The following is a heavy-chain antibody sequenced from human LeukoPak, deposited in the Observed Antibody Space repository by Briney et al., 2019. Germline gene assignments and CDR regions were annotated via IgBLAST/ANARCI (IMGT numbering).Heavy chain of an antibody. J-gene: IGHJ6*02. CDR1: GFIFSDYG. Sequence: GGSLRLSCAASGFIFSDYGMRWVRQAPGKGLEWVEYIRHDGNNEDYPDSVRGRFTVSRDNSKNTLYLQINSLRTEDTAVYYCTTDLFSGSYYLYYYGMDVWGQGTTVTVSS. CDR2: IRHDGNNE. V-gene: IGHV3-30*02. D-gene: IGHD1-26*01. CDR3: TTDLFSGSYYLYYYGMDV.